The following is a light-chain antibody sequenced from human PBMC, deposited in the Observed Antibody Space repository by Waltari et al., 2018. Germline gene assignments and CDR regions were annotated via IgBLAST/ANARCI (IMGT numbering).Light chain of an antibody. V-gene: IGKV1-12*01. CDR1: QGINNW. CDR2: SAS. CDR3: QQADSFPLT. J-gene: IGKJ4*01. Sequence: DIQMTQSPSSLSASGGDRVTTTCRASQGINNWLAWYQQVPGRAPKLLIYSASSLQSGVPSRFSGSGSGTNFTLTITSLQPEDFATYYCQQADSFPLTFGGGTKVEIK.